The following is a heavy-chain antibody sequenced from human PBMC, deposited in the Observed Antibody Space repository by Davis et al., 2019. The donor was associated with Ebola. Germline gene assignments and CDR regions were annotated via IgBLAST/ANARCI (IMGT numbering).Heavy chain of an antibody. CDR1: GFIFSTYV. CDR2: LGTSADT. J-gene: IGHJ3*02. D-gene: IGHD2/OR15-2a*01. V-gene: IGHV3-23*01. Sequence: GESLKISCSASGFIFSTYVMSWVRQAPGKGLEWVSTLGTSADTYYADSVKGRFTISRDNSKNILYLQMNGLRVEDTAIYYCVKDSSNIWFDIWGQGTLVTVSS. CDR3: VKDSSNIWFDI.